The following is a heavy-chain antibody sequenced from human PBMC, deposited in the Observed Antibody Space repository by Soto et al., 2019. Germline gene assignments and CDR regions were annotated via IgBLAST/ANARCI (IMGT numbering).Heavy chain of an antibody. CDR1: GYTFTSYG. Sequence: ASVKVSCKASGYTFTSYGISWVRQAPGQGLEWMGWISAYNGNTNYAQKLQGRVTMTTDTSTSTAYMELRSLRSDDTAVYYCASGSYYYDSSGYYLYYYGMDVWGQGTTVTV. D-gene: IGHD3-22*01. J-gene: IGHJ6*02. V-gene: IGHV1-18*01. CDR2: ISAYNGNT. CDR3: ASGSYYYDSSGYYLYYYGMDV.